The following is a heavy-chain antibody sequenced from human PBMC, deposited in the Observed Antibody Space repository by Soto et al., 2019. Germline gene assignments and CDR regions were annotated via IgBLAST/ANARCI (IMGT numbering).Heavy chain of an antibody. D-gene: IGHD2-2*01. J-gene: IGHJ4*02. CDR1: GFTFNTYW. CDR2: IIEDGSKK. CDR3: ARGSTSFDS. V-gene: IGHV3-7*01. Sequence: EVQLVESGGGLVQPGGSLRLSCSGFTFNTYWMSWVRQAPGKGLEWVANIIEDGSKKNYVGSVRGRFTVSRDNAKSSMYLQMNRLTAEDTAVYYCARGSTSFDSWGQGTLVTVSS.